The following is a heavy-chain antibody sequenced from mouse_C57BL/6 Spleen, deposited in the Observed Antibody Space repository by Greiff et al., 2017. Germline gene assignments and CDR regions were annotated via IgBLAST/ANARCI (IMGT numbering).Heavy chain of an antibody. CDR1: GFSLTSYG. CDR3: ARQSRYYGSSSYWYFDV. Sequence: VKLMESGPGLVAPSQSLSITCTVSGFSLTSYGVHWVRQPPGKGLEWLVVIWSDGSTTYNSALKSRLSISKDNSKSQVFLKMNSLQTDDTAMYYCARQSRYYGSSSYWYFDVWGTGTTVTVSS. D-gene: IGHD1-1*01. J-gene: IGHJ1*03. CDR2: IWSDGST. V-gene: IGHV2-6-1*01.